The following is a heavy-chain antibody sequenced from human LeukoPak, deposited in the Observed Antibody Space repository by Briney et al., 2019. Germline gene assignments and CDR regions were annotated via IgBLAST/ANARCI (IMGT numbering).Heavy chain of an antibody. CDR2: ISGSGGST. D-gene: IGHD2-15*01. V-gene: IGHV3-23*01. Sequence: LTGGSLRLSCAASGFTFSSYAMSWVRQAPGKGLEWVSAISGSGGSTYYADSVKGRFTISRDNSKNTLHLQVNSLRAEDTAVYYCARGLVVGTPTPPKGRPFDIWGQGTMVTVSS. J-gene: IGHJ3*02. CDR1: GFTFSSYA. CDR3: ARGLVVGTPTPPKGRPFDI.